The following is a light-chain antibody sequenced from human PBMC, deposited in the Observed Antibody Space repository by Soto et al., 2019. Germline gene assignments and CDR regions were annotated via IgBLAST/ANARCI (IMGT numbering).Light chain of an antibody. CDR1: QSISSY. CDR3: QQSHSVPRT. Sequence: DIQMTQSPSSLSASVGDRVTITCRASQSISSYLNWYQQKPGKAPKVLIYAASSLQSGVPSRFSGSGSGTDFALTISSLQPEDFATYYCQQSHSVPRTFGQGTRVEIK. CDR2: AAS. J-gene: IGKJ1*01. V-gene: IGKV1-39*01.